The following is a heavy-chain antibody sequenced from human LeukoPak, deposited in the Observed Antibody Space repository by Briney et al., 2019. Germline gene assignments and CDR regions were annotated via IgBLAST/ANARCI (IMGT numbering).Heavy chain of an antibody. CDR2: INPNSGGT. V-gene: IGHV1-2*06. J-gene: IGHJ4*02. Sequence: ASVKVSCKAYGYTFTCYYMHWGRQAPGQGLEWMGRINPNSGGTNYAQKFQGRVTMTRDTSISTAYMELSRLRSDDTAVYYCARVRSAKFDYWGQGTLVTVSS. CDR1: GYTFTCYY. CDR3: ARVRSAKFDY.